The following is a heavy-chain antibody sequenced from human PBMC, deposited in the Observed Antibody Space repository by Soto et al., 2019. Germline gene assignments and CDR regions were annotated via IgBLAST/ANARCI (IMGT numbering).Heavy chain of an antibody. D-gene: IGHD4-17*01. J-gene: IGHJ6*02. Sequence: SETLSLTCTVSGGSISSYYWSWIRQPPGRGLEWIGYIYYSGSTNYNPSLKSRVTISVDTSKNQSSLKLSSVTAADTAVYYCARDHDYGGNPDYYYYGMDVWGQGTTVTVSS. CDR3: ARDHDYGGNPDYYYYGMDV. CDR1: GGSISSYY. CDR2: IYYSGST. V-gene: IGHV4-59*01.